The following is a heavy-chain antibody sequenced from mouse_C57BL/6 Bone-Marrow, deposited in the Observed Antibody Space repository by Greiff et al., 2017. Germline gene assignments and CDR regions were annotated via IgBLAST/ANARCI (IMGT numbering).Heavy chain of an antibody. CDR3: TRGRGITAFYYYAMDY. CDR1: GFTFSSYA. J-gene: IGHJ4*01. CDR2: ISSGGDYI. V-gene: IGHV5-9-1*02. D-gene: IGHD2-4*01. Sequence: EVMLVESGEGLVKPGGSLKLSCAASGFTFSSYAMSWVRQTPEKRLEWVAYISSGGDYIYYADTVKGRFPISRDNARNTLYLQMSSLKSEDTAMYYCTRGRGITAFYYYAMDYWGQGTSVTVSS.